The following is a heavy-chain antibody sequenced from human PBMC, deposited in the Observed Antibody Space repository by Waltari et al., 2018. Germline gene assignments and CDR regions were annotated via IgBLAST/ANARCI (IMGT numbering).Heavy chain of an antibody. CDR1: GGSISSYY. CDR3: ARLYDFWSGYYGRRPSWYMDV. Sequence: QVQLQESGSGLVKPSETLSLTCTVSGGSISSYYWSWIRQPPGRGIEWIGYIYYSGSTNYNPSLKSRVTISVDTSKNQFSLKLSSVTAADTAVYYCARLYDFWSGYYGRRPSWYMDVWGKGTTVTVSS. D-gene: IGHD3-3*01. CDR2: IYYSGST. J-gene: IGHJ6*03. V-gene: IGHV4-59*01.